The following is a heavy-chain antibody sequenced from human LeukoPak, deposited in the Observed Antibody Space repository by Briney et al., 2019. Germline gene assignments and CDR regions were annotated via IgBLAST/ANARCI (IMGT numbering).Heavy chain of an antibody. CDR2: IKSKTDGGTT. V-gene: IGHV3-15*01. Sequence: GGSLRLSCAVSGFTFSNAWMSWVRQAPGNGLEWLGRIKSKTDGGTTDYAAPVKGRFTISRDDSKNTLYLQMNSLKTEDTAVYYCVGYCSGGNCPNAFDIWGQGTMVTVSS. CDR1: GFTFSNAW. CDR3: VGYCSGGNCPNAFDI. J-gene: IGHJ3*02. D-gene: IGHD2-15*01.